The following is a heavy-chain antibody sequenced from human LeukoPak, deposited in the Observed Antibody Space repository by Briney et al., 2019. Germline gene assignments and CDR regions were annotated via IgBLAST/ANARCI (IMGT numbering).Heavy chain of an antibody. CDR3: ATSYGSGSYFYGMDV. CDR1: GYSISSGYY. CDR2: IYHSGST. V-gene: IGHV4-38-2*02. Sequence: SETLSLTCTVSGYSISSGYYWGWIRQPPGKGLEWIGSIYHSGSTYYNPSHKSRVTISVDTSKNQFSLKLSSVTAADTAVYYCATSYGSGSYFYGMDVWGQGTTVTVSS. D-gene: IGHD3-10*01. J-gene: IGHJ6*02.